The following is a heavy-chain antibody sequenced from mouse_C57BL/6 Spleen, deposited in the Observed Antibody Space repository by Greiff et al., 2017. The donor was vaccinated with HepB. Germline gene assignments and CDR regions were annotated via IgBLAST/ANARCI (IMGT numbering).Heavy chain of an antibody. CDR2: ISNLAYSI. CDR3: ARGYGSSLDWFAY. CDR1: GFTFSDYG. D-gene: IGHD1-1*01. Sequence: EVQLVESGGGLVQPGGSLKLSCAASGFTFSDYGMAWVRQAPRKGPEWVAFISNLAYSIYYADTVTGRFTISRENAKNTLYLEMSSLRSEDTAMYYCARGYGSSLDWFAYWGQGTLVTVSA. V-gene: IGHV5-15*01. J-gene: IGHJ3*01.